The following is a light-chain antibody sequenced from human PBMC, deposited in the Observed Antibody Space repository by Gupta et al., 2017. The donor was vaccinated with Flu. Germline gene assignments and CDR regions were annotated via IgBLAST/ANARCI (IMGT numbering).Light chain of an antibody. V-gene: IGLV3-10*01. Sequence: SHELTQPPSVSVSPGQTARITCSGDALSKKYAYWYQQKSGQAPVLVIYDDSERPSGIPERFSGSNSGTTATLTITGAQAEDEADYYCDSRDSTDNHQAVFGGGTKLTVL. J-gene: IGLJ2*01. CDR1: ALSKKY. CDR3: DSRDSTDNHQAV. CDR2: DDS.